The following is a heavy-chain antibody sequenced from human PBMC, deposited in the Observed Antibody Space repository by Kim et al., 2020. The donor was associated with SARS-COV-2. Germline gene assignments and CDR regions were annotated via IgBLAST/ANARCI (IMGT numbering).Heavy chain of an antibody. D-gene: IGHD3-10*01. V-gene: IGHV1-2*02. Sequence: ASVKVSCKASGYTFTGSYIHWVRQAPGQDLEWMGWINPNGGDTNYVRKFQDRVTMTADTSINSAYLELSRLTSGDTAVYYCARYGSGSHPSYYFDYWGQG. CDR2: INPNGGDT. CDR1: GYTFTGSY. CDR3: ARYGSGSHPSYYFDY. J-gene: IGHJ4*02.